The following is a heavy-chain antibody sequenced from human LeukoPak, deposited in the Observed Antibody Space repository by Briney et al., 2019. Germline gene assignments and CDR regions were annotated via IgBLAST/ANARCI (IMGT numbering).Heavy chain of an antibody. Sequence: GGSLRLSCAASGFTFSSYSMNWVRQAPGKGLEWVSSISSRSSYIYYADSVKGRFTISRDNAKNSLYLQMNSLRAEDTAVYYCAGAEGYYDSSGYYYSFDYWGQGTLVTVSS. CDR3: AGAEGYYDSSGYYYSFDY. J-gene: IGHJ4*02. V-gene: IGHV3-21*01. CDR1: GFTFSSYS. CDR2: ISSRSSYI. D-gene: IGHD3-22*01.